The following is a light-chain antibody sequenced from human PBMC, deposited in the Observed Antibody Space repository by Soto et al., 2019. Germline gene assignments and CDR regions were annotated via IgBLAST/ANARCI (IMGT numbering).Light chain of an antibody. V-gene: IGKV3-20*01. J-gene: IGKJ2*02. CDR1: QSISSSY. Sequence: EIVLTQSPGTLSLSPGERATLSCRASQSISSSYLAWYQQKPGQAPRLLIYAASSRATGIPDRFSGSGSGTDFTLTISRLEPEDFAVYYCEQYGSSSCTVGQGTQLEIK. CDR3: EQYGSSSCT. CDR2: AAS.